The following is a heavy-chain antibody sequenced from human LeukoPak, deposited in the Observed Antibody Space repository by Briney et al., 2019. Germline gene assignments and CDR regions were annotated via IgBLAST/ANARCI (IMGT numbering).Heavy chain of an antibody. V-gene: IGHV4-30-2*01. CDR3: ARGGSQQNYYNYMDV. Sequence: SETLSLTCTVSGDSISSGGYYWNWIRQPPGKGLEWIGYIYHSGITNYNPSLKSRVTISIDRSKNRFSLKLSSVSAADTAVYYCARGGSQQNYYNYMDVWGKGTTVTVSS. CDR2: IYHSGIT. D-gene: IGHD1-26*01. J-gene: IGHJ6*03. CDR1: GDSISSGGYY.